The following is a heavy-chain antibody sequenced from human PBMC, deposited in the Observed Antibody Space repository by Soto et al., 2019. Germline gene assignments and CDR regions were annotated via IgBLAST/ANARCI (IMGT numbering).Heavy chain of an antibody. Sequence: GGSLRLSCAASGFTFDDYAMHWVRQAPGKGLEWVSGISWNSGSIGYADSVKGRFTISRDNAKNSLYLQMNSLRAEDTALYYCAKDYARGYCSGGSCLPYAFDIWGQGTMVTVSS. V-gene: IGHV3-9*01. J-gene: IGHJ3*02. CDR2: ISWNSGSI. CDR3: AKDYARGYCSGGSCLPYAFDI. D-gene: IGHD2-15*01. CDR1: GFTFDDYA.